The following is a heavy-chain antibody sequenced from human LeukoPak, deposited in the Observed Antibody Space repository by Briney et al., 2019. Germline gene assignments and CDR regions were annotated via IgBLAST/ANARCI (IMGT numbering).Heavy chain of an antibody. V-gene: IGHV1-69*01. J-gene: IGHJ6*04. CDR2: IIPMYTTA. Sequence: SVKVYCKVSGGTLSGFVISWARQAPGQGLEWMGGIIPMYTTANYAQKFQGRVTITADESTNTAYMELSSLRSEDTAVYYCASRWILGYCSSNTCGHNYYNGMDVWGKGTTVTVS. CDR1: GGTLSGFV. D-gene: IGHD2-2*01. CDR3: ASRWILGYCSSNTCGHNYYNGMDV.